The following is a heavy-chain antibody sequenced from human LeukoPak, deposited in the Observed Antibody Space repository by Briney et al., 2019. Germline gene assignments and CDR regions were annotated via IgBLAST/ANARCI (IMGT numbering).Heavy chain of an antibody. Sequence: PGGSLRLSCAASGFTFSSYAMSWVRQAPGKGLEWVSAISGSGRSTYYADSVKGRFTISRDNAKNTLFLQMNILRADDTAVYYCAKDRILYDYDSSGYHYWGQGTLVTVSS. V-gene: IGHV3-23*01. D-gene: IGHD3-22*01. J-gene: IGHJ4*02. CDR2: ISGSGRST. CDR1: GFTFSSYA. CDR3: AKDRILYDYDSSGYHY.